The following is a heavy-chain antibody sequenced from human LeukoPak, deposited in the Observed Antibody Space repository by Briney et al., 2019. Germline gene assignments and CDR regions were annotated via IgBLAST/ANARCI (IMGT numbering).Heavy chain of an antibody. D-gene: IGHD1-26*01. CDR3: ARDGYSGSYYDI. V-gene: IGHV3-7*04. CDR1: GFTFSRYW. J-gene: IGHJ3*02. CDR2: IKRDGSEK. Sequence: ESMRLSCAASGFTFSRYWMSWVRQAPGKGLEWVANIKRDGSEKYYVDSVKGRFTISRDNAKNSLYLQMNSLRAEDTAVYYCARDGYSGSYYDIWGQGTMVTVSS.